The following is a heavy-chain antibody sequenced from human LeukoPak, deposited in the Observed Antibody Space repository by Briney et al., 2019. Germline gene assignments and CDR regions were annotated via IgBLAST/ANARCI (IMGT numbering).Heavy chain of an antibody. D-gene: IGHD3-3*01. CDR3: ARVPLRFLEPFDY. CDR1: GGSLNGYY. CDR2: ISHSGTT. J-gene: IGHJ4*02. Sequence: SDTLSLTCSVYGGSLNGYYWSWIRQPPGKGLEWIGEISHSGTTNYNPSLTSRVTMSLDTSKNQFSLKLNSATAADTAVYYCARVPLRFLEPFDYWGQGTLVTASS. V-gene: IGHV4-34*01.